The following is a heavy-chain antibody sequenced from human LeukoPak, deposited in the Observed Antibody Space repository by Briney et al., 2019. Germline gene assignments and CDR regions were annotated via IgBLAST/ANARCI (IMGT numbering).Heavy chain of an antibody. J-gene: IGHJ6*03. V-gene: IGHV4-59*01. D-gene: IGHD6-13*01. CDR1: GGSISSYY. CDR3: ARWSSFYYYYMDV. Sequence: SETLSLTCTVSGGSISSYYWSWIRQPPGKGLEWIGYIYYSGSTNYNPSLKSRGTISVDTSKNQFSLKLSSVTAADTAVYYCARWSSFYYYYMDVWGKGTTVTVSS. CDR2: IYYSGST.